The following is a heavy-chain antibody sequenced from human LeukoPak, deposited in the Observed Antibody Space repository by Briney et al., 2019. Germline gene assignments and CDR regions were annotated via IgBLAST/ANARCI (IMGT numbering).Heavy chain of an antibody. Sequence: SETLSLTCTVSGYSISSGYYWGWIRQPPGKGLEWIGSIYHSGSTYYNPSLKSRVTISVDTSKNQFSLKLSSVTAADTAVYYCGGAYDSSGYWEGGQGTLVTVSS. V-gene: IGHV4-38-2*02. J-gene: IGHJ4*02. CDR1: GYSISSGYY. D-gene: IGHD3-22*01. CDR2: IYHSGST. CDR3: GGAYDSSGYWE.